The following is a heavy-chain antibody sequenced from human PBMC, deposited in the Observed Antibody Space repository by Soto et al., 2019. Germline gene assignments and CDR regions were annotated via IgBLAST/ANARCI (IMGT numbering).Heavy chain of an antibody. J-gene: IGHJ4*02. CDR2: IYYSGNT. D-gene: IGHD3-16*01. V-gene: IGHV4-30-4*01. CDR1: GGSITSGGYF. Sequence: PSETLSLTCTVSGGSITSGGYFWSWVRQDPGEGLELIGHIYYSGNTDYNPSLKSRLAISIDTSKNQFSLKLSSVTAADTAVYFCAREGGESSDGLYYFDSWGQGSLVTVSS. CDR3: AREGGESSDGLYYFDS.